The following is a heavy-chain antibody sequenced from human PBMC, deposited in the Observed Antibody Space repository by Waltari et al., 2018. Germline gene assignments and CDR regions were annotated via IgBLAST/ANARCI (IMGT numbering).Heavy chain of an antibody. CDR1: GLNFRDYA. V-gene: IGHV3-23*01. J-gene: IGHJ4*02. D-gene: IGHD6-6*01. CDR3: AKEMTPYSSSSDFDS. Sequence: EVQLLESGGGLERLGGSLRRACTASGLNFRDYAMGWARQAPGKGLECVSEINDNAGSTYYAASVKGRFTISRDNSKNTLYLRMNSLRVEDTAIYYCAKEMTPYSSSSDFDSWGQGTLVTVSS. CDR2: INDNAGST.